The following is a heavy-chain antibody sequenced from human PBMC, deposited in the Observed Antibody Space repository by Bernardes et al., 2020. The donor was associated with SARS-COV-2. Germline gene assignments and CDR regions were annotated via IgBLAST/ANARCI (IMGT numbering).Heavy chain of an antibody. CDR2: IYTSGST. Sequence: PQSLSLTCTVSGSSVSSNSDYWPWLLQPAGKGLEWIARIYTSGSTHYNPSLKSRVTISVDTSENNFSLTLGSVTAADTALHYCARCVRGDCSYLDHWVRGTLVTVSS. CDR1: GSSVSSNSDY. V-gene: IGHV4-61*02. CDR3: ARCVRGDCSYLDH. J-gene: IGHJ4*02. D-gene: IGHD2-21*02.